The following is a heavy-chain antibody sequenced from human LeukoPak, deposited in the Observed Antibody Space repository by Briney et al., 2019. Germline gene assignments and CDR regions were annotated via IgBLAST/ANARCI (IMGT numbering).Heavy chain of an antibody. CDR3: ATYPSSLR. CDR2: IYYSGST. Sequence: PSETLSLTCTVSGGSISSSSYYWGWIRQPPGKGLEWIGSIYYSGSTNYNPSLKSRVTISVDTSKNQFSLKLSSVTAADTAVYYCATYPSSLRWGQGTLVTVSS. V-gene: IGHV4-39*07. D-gene: IGHD6-6*01. CDR1: GGSISSSSYY. J-gene: IGHJ4*02.